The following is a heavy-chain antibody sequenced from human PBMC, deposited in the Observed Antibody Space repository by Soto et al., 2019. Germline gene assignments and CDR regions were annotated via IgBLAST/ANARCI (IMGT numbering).Heavy chain of an antibody. D-gene: IGHD2-15*01. CDR3: AKDLTAEDCSGGSCLDAFDI. V-gene: IGHV3-23*01. CDR1: GFTFSSYA. Sequence: EVQLLESGGGLVQPGGSLRLSCAASGFTFSSYAMSWVRQAPGKGLEWVSAISGSGGSTYYADSVKGRFTISIDNSKNTMYLQMNSLRAEDTAVYYCAKDLTAEDCSGGSCLDAFDIWGQGTMLTVSS. CDR2: ISGSGGST. J-gene: IGHJ3*02.